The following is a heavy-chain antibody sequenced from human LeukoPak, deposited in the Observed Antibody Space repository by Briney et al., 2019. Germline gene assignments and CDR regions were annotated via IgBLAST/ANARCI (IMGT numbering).Heavy chain of an antibody. CDR2: IYHSGST. D-gene: IGHD4-11*01. V-gene: IGHV4-38-2*02. Sequence: PSETLSLTCAVSGYSISSGYYWGWIRQPPGKGLEWIGSIYHSGSTYYNPSLKSRVTISVDTSNNQFSLTLSSVTAADTTVYYCARDNSNTHFDYWGQGTLVTVSS. CDR1: GYSISSGYY. J-gene: IGHJ4*02. CDR3: ARDNSNTHFDY.